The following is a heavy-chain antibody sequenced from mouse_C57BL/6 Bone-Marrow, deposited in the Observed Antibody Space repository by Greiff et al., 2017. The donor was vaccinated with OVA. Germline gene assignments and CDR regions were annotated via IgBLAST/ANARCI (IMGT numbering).Heavy chain of an antibody. CDR2: ISDGGSYT. V-gene: IGHV5-4*01. CDR3: ARGGIYYDPAWFAY. Sequence: EVLLVASWGGLVKPGGSLKLSCAASGFTFSSYAMSWVRQTPEKRLEWVATISDGGSYTYYPDNVKGRFTISRDNAKNNLYLQMSHLKSEDTAMYYCARGGIYYDPAWFAYWGQGTLVTVSA. J-gene: IGHJ3*01. CDR1: GFTFSSYA. D-gene: IGHD2-4*01.